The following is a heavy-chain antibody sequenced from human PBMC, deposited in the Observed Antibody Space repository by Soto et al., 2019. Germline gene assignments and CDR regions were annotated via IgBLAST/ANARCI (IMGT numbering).Heavy chain of an antibody. Sequence: PGGSLRLSYAACGFTFSSYGMHWVRQAPGKGLEWVAVISYDGSNKYYADSVKGRFTISKDNSKNTLYLQMNSLRAEDTALYYCAKDNNRAAPFDYWCQGTLVTVSS. CDR3: AKDNNRAAPFDY. V-gene: IGHV3-30*18. CDR2: ISYDGSNK. J-gene: IGHJ4*02. CDR1: GFTFSSYG. D-gene: IGHD6-25*01.